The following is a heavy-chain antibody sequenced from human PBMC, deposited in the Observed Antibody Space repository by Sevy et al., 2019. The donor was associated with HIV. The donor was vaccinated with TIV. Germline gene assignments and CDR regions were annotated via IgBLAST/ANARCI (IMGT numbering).Heavy chain of an antibody. D-gene: IGHD6-19*01. V-gene: IGHV3-33*01. J-gene: IGHJ4*02. CDR2: IWYDGSNK. Sequence: GGSLRLSCAASGFTFSSYGMHWVRQAPGKGLEWVAIIWYDGSNKKYADSVKGRFSISRDNSKNTLYLQMKSLRAEDTAVYYCAREGIAVAGIGYYFDYWGQGTLVTVSS. CDR3: AREGIAVAGIGYYFDY. CDR1: GFTFSSYG.